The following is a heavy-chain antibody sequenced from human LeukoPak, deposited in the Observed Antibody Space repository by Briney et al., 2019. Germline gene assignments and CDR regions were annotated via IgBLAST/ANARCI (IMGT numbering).Heavy chain of an antibody. Sequence: PSETLSLTCTVSGGPISRYYWRWLRQPPGKGLEWIGYIYYSGSTNYNPSLKSRVTISVDTSKNQFSLKLSSVTAADTAVYYWARGGSSGGSCYPSCAPDYWGQGTLVTVSS. D-gene: IGHD2-15*01. CDR1: GGPISRYY. V-gene: IGHV4-59*01. J-gene: IGHJ4*02. CDR3: ARGGSSGGSCYPSCAPDY. CDR2: IYYSGST.